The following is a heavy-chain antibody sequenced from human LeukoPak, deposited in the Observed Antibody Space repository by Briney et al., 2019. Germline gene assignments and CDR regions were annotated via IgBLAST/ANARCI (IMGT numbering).Heavy chain of an antibody. D-gene: IGHD4-23*01. Sequence: GGSLRLSCAASGFTFDDYGMSWVRQAPGKGLEWVSGINWNGGSTGYADSVKGRFTISRHNAKNSLYLQMNSLRAEDTALYYCARALTPIAVSTSDYWGQGTLVTVS. CDR3: ARALTPIAVSTSDY. CDR2: INWNGGST. J-gene: IGHJ4*02. V-gene: IGHV3-20*04. CDR1: GFTFDDYG.